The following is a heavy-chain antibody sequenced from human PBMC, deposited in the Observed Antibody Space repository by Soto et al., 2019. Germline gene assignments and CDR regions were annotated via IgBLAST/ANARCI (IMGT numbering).Heavy chain of an antibody. CDR2: IYYSGST. J-gene: IGHJ4*02. Sequence: QVQLQESGPGLVKPSETLSLTCTVSGGSVSSGSYYWSWIRQPPGKGLEWIGYIYYSGSTNYNPSLKSRVTISVDTSKNQFSLKLSSVTAADTAVYYCASCSSGSQAGTIDYWGQGTLVTVSS. CDR3: ASCSSGSQAGTIDY. V-gene: IGHV4-61*01. D-gene: IGHD6-19*01. CDR1: GGSVSSGSYY.